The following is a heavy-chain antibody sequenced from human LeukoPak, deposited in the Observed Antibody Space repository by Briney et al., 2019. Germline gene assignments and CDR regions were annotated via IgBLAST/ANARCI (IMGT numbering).Heavy chain of an antibody. V-gene: IGHV4-34*01. J-gene: IGHJ4*02. D-gene: IGHD3-9*01. Sequence: SETLSLTCAVYGGSFSGYYWSWIRQPPGKGLEWIGKINHSGSTNYNPSLKGRVTISVDTSKNQFSLKLSSVTAADTAVYYCARGVPLVTPYFDYWGQGTLVTVSS. CDR3: ARGVPLVTPYFDY. CDR1: GGSFSGYY. CDR2: INHSGST.